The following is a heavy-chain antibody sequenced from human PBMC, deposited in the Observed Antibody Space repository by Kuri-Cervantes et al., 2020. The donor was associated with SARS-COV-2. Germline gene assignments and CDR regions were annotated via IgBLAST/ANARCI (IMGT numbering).Heavy chain of an antibody. CDR2: IYTSGST. D-gene: IGHD5-24*01. Sequence: SETLSLTCTVSGGSISSYYWRWIRQPAGKGLEWIGRIYTSGSTNYHPSLKSGVTIPVDTSKNQFSLKLTSVNAADTAVYYCARDQMDTLWGWFDPWGQGTLVTVSS. CDR3: ARDQMDTLWGWFDP. V-gene: IGHV4-4*07. CDR1: GGSISSYY. J-gene: IGHJ5*02.